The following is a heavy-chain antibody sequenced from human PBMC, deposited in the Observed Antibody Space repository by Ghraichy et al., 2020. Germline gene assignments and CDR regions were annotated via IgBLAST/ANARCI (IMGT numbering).Heavy chain of an antibody. CDR3: ARDLGGGGLFWSGYRAQYYYYYMDV. J-gene: IGHJ6*03. CDR1: GGSISSSNW. Sequence: SETLSLTCAVSGGSISSSNWWSWVRQPPGKGLEWIGEIYHSGSTNYNPSLKSRVTISVDKSKNQFSLKLSSVTAADTAVYYCARDLGGGGLFWSGYRAQYYYYYMDVWGKGTTVTVSS. CDR2: IYHSGST. V-gene: IGHV4-4*02. D-gene: IGHD3-3*01.